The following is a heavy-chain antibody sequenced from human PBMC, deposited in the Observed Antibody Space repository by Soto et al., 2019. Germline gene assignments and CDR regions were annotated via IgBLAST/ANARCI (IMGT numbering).Heavy chain of an antibody. D-gene: IGHD5-18*01. CDR2: IYYSGST. V-gene: IGHV4-59*01. CDR1: GGSISSYY. CDR3: ARDPGDTASYFDY. J-gene: IGHJ4*01. Sequence: PSETLSLTCTVSGGSISSYYWSWIRQPPGKGLEWIGYIYYSGSTNYNPSLKSRVTISVDTSKNQFSLKLSSVTAADTAVYYCARDPGDTASYFDYWGQGTLVTVSS.